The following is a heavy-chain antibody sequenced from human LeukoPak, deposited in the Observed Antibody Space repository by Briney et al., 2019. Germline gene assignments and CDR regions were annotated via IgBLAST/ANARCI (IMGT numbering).Heavy chain of an antibody. CDR3: TRIFRTAHFDY. Sequence: GGSLRLSCAASGFTFSNAWMNWVRQAPGKGLEWVGRIKSKTDGGTTDYAAPVKGSFTISRDDSENTLYLQVNSLKTEDTAVYYCTRIFRTAHFDYWGQGTPVTVSS. J-gene: IGHJ4*02. D-gene: IGHD2/OR15-2a*01. CDR1: GFTFSNAW. V-gene: IGHV3-15*07. CDR2: IKSKTDGGTT.